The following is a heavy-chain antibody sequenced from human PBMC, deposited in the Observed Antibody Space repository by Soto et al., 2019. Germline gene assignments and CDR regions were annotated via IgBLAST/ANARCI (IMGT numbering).Heavy chain of an antibody. CDR2: INPNSGGT. V-gene: IGHV1-2*04. CDR3: ARSISKGYSSSGMGYYGMDV. CDR1: GYTFTGYY. Sequence: ASVKVSCKASGYTFTGYYMHWVRQAPGQGLEWMGWINPNSGGTNYAQKFQGWVTMTRDTSISTAYMELRRLRSDDTAVYYCARSISKGYSSSGMGYYGMDVWGQGTTVTVSS. J-gene: IGHJ6*02. D-gene: IGHD6-13*01.